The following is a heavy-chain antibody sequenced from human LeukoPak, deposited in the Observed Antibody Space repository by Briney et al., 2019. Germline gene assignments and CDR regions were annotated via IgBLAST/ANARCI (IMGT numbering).Heavy chain of an antibody. V-gene: IGHV1-18*01. Sequence: ASVKVSCKASGYTFTSYGISWVRQAPGQGLEWMGWISAYNGNTNYAQKLQGRVTMTTDTSTSTAYMELRSLRSDDTAVYYCAREAKDYYDSSGYYYVFDYWGQETLVTVSS. CDR3: AREAKDYYDSSGYYYVFDY. D-gene: IGHD3-22*01. CDR1: GYTFTSYG. CDR2: ISAYNGNT. J-gene: IGHJ4*02.